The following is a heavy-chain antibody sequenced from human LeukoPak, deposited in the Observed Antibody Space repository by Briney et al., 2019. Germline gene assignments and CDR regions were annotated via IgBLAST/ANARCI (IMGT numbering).Heavy chain of an antibody. Sequence: SETLSLTCTVSGGSISSYYWSWIRQPPRKGLEWIGYIYYSGSTNYNPSLKSRVTISVDTSKNQFSLKLSSVTAADTAVYYCARDPRGGYSYSNWFDPWGQGTLVTVSS. CDR2: IYYSGST. J-gene: IGHJ5*02. V-gene: IGHV4-59*01. CDR3: ARDPRGGYSYSNWFDP. CDR1: GGSISSYY. D-gene: IGHD5-18*01.